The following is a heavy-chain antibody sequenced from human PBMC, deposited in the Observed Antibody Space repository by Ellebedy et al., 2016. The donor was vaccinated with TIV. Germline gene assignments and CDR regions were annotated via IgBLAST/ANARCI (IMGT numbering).Heavy chain of an antibody. V-gene: IGHV4-59*01. J-gene: IGHJ3*02. CDR1: GGSISTYY. CDR3: ATSYDSSGYYDDDAFDI. Sequence: MPSETLSLTCTVSGGSISTYYWSWIRQPPGKGLEWIGYIYYSGCTKYNPSLKSRVPMSVDTSKKQFSLNLSSVTAADTAVYYCATSYDSSGYYDDDAFDIWGQGTMATVSS. D-gene: IGHD3-22*01. CDR2: IYYSGCT.